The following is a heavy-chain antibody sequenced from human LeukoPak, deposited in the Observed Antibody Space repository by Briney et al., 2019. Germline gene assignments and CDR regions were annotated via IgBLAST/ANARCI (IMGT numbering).Heavy chain of an antibody. V-gene: IGHV1-24*01. CDR3: ARVLVIYDSSGYDAFDI. D-gene: IGHD3-22*01. J-gene: IGHJ3*02. CDR1: GYTLTELS. Sequence: ASVKVSCKVSGYTLTELSMHWVRQAPGKGLEWMGGFDPEDGETIYAQKFQGRVTITTDESTSTAYMELSSLRSEDTAVYYCARVLVIYDSSGYDAFDIWGQGTTVTVSS. CDR2: FDPEDGET.